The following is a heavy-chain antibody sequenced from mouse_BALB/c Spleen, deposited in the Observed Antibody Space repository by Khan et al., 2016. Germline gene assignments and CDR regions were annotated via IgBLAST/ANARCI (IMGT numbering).Heavy chain of an antibody. CDR2: INTDSSTI. CDR1: GFDFSRYW. J-gene: IGHJ3*01. V-gene: IGHV4-1*02. D-gene: IGHD1-2*01. Sequence: EVELVESGGGLVQPGGSLKLSCAASGFDFSRYWMSWVRQAPGKGLEWIGEINTDSSTINYTPSLKDKFIISRDNAKNKLYLQMSKVRSEDTALYYCARLHYYGLFAYWGQGTLVTVSA. CDR3: ARLHYYGLFAY.